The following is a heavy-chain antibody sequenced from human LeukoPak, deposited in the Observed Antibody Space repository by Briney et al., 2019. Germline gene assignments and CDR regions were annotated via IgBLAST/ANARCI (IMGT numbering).Heavy chain of an antibody. CDR3: AHTPCSGGSCYVY. V-gene: IGHV4-39*01. J-gene: IGHJ4*02. Sequence: PSETLSLTCTVSGGSLSSSSYYWGWIRQPPGTGLEWIGSIYYSGSTYYNPSLKSRVTISVDTSKNQFSLKLSSVTAADTAVYYCAHTPCSGGSCYVYWGQGTLVTVSS. CDR2: IYYSGST. D-gene: IGHD2-15*01. CDR1: GGSLSSSSYY.